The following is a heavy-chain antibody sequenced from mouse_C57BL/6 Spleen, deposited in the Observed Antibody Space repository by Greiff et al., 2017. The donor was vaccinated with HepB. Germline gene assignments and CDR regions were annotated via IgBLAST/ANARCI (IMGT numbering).Heavy chain of an antibody. V-gene: IGHV1-69*01. CDR2: IDPSDSYT. Sequence: VQLQQSGAELVMPGASVKLSCKASGYTFTSYWMHWVKQRPGQGLEWIGEIDPSDSYTNYNQKFKGKSTLTVDKSSSTAYMQLSSLTSEDSAVYYCARSGSSGYDYWGQGTTLTVSS. CDR3: ARSGSSGYDY. D-gene: IGHD3-2*02. J-gene: IGHJ2*01. CDR1: GYTFTSYW.